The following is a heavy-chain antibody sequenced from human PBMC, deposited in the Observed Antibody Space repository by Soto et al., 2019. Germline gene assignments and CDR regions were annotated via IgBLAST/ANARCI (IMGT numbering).Heavy chain of an antibody. J-gene: IGHJ3*02. D-gene: IGHD6-19*01. CDR3: AREGEQWLVGDAFDI. CDR1: GYTFTSYA. V-gene: IGHV1-3*04. Sequence: ASVKVSCKASGYTFTSYAMHWVRQAPGQRLEWMGWINTGNGNTKYSQKFQGRVTITRDTSASTAYMELSSLRSEDTAVYYCAREGEQWLVGDAFDIWGQGTMVTVS. CDR2: INTGNGNT.